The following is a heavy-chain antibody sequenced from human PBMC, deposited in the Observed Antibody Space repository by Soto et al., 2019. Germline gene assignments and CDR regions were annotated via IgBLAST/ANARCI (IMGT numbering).Heavy chain of an antibody. D-gene: IGHD3-3*01. CDR1: GGSFSGYY. J-gene: IGHJ6*03. V-gene: IGHV4-34*01. CDR2: INHSGST. Sequence: PSETLSLTCAVYGGSFSGYYWSWIRQPPGKGLEWIGEINHSGSTNYNPSLKSRVTISVDTSKNQFSLKLSSVTAADTAVYYCARGLRGYDFWSGPPPFYMDVWGKGTTVTVSS. CDR3: ARGLRGYDFWSGPPPFYMDV.